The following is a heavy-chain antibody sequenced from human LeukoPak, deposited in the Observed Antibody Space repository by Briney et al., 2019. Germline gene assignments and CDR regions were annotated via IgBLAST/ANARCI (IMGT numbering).Heavy chain of an antibody. CDR1: GGTFSSYA. Sequence: SVTVSCKASGGTFSSYAISWVRQAPGQGLEWMGGIIPIFGTANYAQKFQGRVTITADESTSTAYMELSSLRSEDTAVYYCARTAVEMATLDAFDIWGQGTMVTVSS. CDR2: IIPIFGTA. V-gene: IGHV1-69*13. D-gene: IGHD5-24*01. CDR3: ARTAVEMATLDAFDI. J-gene: IGHJ3*02.